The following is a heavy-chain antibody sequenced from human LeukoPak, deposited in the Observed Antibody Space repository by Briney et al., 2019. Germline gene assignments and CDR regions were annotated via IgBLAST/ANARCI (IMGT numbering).Heavy chain of an antibody. CDR2: IYPGDSDA. V-gene: IGHV5-51*01. CDR1: GYSFTTYW. D-gene: IGHD2-2*01. J-gene: IGHJ4*02. Sequence: GESLKISCKASGYSFTTYWIGWVRQMPGKGQEWMGIIYPGDSDARYSPSFQGQVTISVDKSISTAYLQWSSLKASDTAVYYCARLSAMSIGRGGDCWGQGTLVTVSS. CDR3: ARLSAMSIGRGGDC.